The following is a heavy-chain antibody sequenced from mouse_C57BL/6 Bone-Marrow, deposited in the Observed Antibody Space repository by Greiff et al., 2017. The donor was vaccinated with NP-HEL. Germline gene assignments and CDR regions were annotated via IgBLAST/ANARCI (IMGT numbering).Heavy chain of an antibody. CDR3: ARHTFAY. CDR2: ISSGGSYT. J-gene: IGHJ3*01. CDR1: GFTFSSYG. Sequence: EVQVVESGGDLVKPGGSLKLSCAASGFTFSSYGMSWVRQTPDKRLEWVATISSGGSYTYYPDSVKGRFTISRDNAKNTRYLQMSSLKSEDTAMYYCARHTFAYWGQGTLVTVSA. V-gene: IGHV5-6*01.